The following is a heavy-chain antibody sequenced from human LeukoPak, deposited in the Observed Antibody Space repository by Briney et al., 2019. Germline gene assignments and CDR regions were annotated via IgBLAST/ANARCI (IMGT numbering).Heavy chain of an antibody. CDR1: LFTLSNSD. CDR3: ARDSRPGYGGAHDI. V-gene: IGHV3-13*01. D-gene: IGHD5-12*01. CDR2: IQTAGDT. J-gene: IGHJ3*02. Sequence: PGGTLRLSSAASLFTLSNSDMHWVRQVPGTGLEWGALIQTAGDTYYPASVKGRFTISRENAKNSFYLQMNSLRAEDTAVYYCARDSRPGYGGAHDIWGPGTMVTVSS.